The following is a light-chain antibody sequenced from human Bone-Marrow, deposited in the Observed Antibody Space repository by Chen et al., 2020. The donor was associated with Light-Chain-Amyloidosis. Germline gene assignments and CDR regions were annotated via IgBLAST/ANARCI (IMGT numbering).Light chain of an antibody. CDR3: QQYGTSPLT. V-gene: IGKV3-20*01. CDR1: QTISSNY. Sequence: EIVLTQSPGTLTLSPGEGANLTCRASQTISSNYLTWYQLKFGQAPRLLIYGHSRRATGIPDRFPGSGSGTDFTLTISGLEPEDFAMYYCQQYGTSPLTCVGGTKVEIK. CDR2: GHS. J-gene: IGKJ4*01.